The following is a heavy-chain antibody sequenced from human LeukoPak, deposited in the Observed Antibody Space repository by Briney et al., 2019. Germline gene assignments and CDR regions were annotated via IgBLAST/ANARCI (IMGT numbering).Heavy chain of an antibody. V-gene: IGHV4-39*07. CDR3: AKVPAVYYFDY. D-gene: IGHD2-8*01. CDR2: TYYSGST. Sequence: PSETLSLTCTVSGGSISSSSYYWGWIRQPPGKGLEWIGSTYYSGSTYYNPSLKSRATISVDTSKNQFSLKLSSVTAADTAVYYCAKVPAVYYFDYWGQGTLVTVSS. J-gene: IGHJ4*02. CDR1: GGSISSSSYY.